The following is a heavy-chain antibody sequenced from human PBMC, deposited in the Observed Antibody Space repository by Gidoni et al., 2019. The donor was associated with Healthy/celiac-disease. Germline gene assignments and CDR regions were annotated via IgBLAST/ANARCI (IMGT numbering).Heavy chain of an antibody. J-gene: IGHJ4*02. CDR1: GFSLSTSGVG. D-gene: IGHD3-16*02. CDR3: AHAPPLTCGGVIVIQYYFDY. V-gene: IGHV2-5*02. Sequence: QITLKASGPTLVKPTQTLTLTCTFSGFSLSTSGVGVGWIRQPPGKALEWLALIYWDDDKRYSPSLKSRLTINKDTSKNQVVLTMTNMDPVDTATYYCAHAPPLTCGGVIVIQYYFDYWGQGTLVTVSS. CDR2: IYWDDDK.